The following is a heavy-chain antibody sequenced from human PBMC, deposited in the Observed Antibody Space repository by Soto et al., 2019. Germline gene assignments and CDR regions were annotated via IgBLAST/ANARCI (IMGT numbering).Heavy chain of an antibody. CDR3: ARVYYRFNSCYGFSMDV. J-gene: IGHJ6*02. D-gene: IGHD5-12*01. V-gene: IGHV3-30-3*01. CDR1: GFTFSSYA. Sequence: QVQLVESGGGVVQPGRSLRLSCAASGFTFSSYAMHWVRQAPGKGLEWVAVISYDGSNKYYADSVKGRFTISRDNSKNTLYLQMNSLRAEDTAVYYCARVYYRFNSCYGFSMDVWGQGTTVTVSS. CDR2: ISYDGSNK.